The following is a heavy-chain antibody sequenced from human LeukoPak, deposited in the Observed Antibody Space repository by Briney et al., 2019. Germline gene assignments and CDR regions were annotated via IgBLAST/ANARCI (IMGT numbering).Heavy chain of an antibody. J-gene: IGHJ3*02. Sequence: SETLSLTCAVSGDSINYYYWNWIRQPPGKGLEWIGYVYYSGNTNYNPSLKSRVTISVDASKNQFSLKLSSVTAADTSVYYCARYRRFLERSMSGAFDIWGQGTMVTVSS. V-gene: IGHV4-59*08. CDR3: ARYRRFLERSMSGAFDI. CDR2: VYYSGNT. D-gene: IGHD3-3*01. CDR1: GDSINYYY.